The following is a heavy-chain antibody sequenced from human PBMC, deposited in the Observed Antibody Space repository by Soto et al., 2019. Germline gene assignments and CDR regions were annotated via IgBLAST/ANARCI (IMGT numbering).Heavy chain of an antibody. CDR2: ISNDGSNI. J-gene: IGHJ5*02. Sequence: GGSLRLSCAASGFTFSSYWMHWVRQAPGKGLVWVSRISNDGSNIIYADSVKGRFTISRDNAKNTLYLQMNSLRVEDTAVYFCARDRSVARPTTLIDPWGQGTLVTVSS. CDR3: ARDRSVARPTTLIDP. D-gene: IGHD5-12*01. CDR1: GFTFSSYW. V-gene: IGHV3-74*01.